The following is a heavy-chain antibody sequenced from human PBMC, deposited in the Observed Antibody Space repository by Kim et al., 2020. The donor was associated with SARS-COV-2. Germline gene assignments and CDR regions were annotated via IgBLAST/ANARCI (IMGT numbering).Heavy chain of an antibody. CDR2: INAGNGNT. V-gene: IGHV1-3*01. J-gene: IGHJ6*01. CDR1: GYTFTSYA. Sequence: ASVKVSCKASGYTFTSYAMHWVRQAPGQRLEWMGWINAGNGNTKYSQKFQGRVTITRDTSASTASMEPSSLRSEDTGVYYLARDQGIYCSSTSCRYGMDV. D-gene: IGHD2-2*01. CDR3: ARDQGIYCSSTSCRYGMDV.